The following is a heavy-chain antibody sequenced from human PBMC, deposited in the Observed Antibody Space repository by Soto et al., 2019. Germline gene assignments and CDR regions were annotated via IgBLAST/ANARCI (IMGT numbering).Heavy chain of an antibody. D-gene: IGHD2-21*01. CDR3: ARVIVSSTIGFDP. CDR2: ISSSGSTI. V-gene: IGHV3-11*01. J-gene: IGHJ5*02. Sequence: WGSLRLCCAASGFTISDYYMSWIRQAPGKGLEWVSYISSSGSTIYYADSVKGRFTISRDHTNKSPYMPTNSLPAEAHAVYFCARVIVSSTIGFDPRGEGTLVT. CDR1: GFTISDYY.